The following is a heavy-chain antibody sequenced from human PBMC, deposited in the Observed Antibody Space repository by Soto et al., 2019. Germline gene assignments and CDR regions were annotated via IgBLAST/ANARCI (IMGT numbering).Heavy chain of an antibody. CDR3: ARDQGKYSNSWSKGAFDFGY. J-gene: IGHJ4*02. CDR2: ISSSSSYI. D-gene: IGHD6-13*01. CDR1: GFTFSSYS. V-gene: IGHV3-21*01. Sequence: PGGSLRLSCAASGFTFSSYSMNWVRQAPGKGLEWVSSISSSSSYIYYADSVKGRFTISRDNAKNSLYLQMNSLRAEDTAVYYCARDQGKYSNSWSKGAFDFGYWGQGTLVTVSS.